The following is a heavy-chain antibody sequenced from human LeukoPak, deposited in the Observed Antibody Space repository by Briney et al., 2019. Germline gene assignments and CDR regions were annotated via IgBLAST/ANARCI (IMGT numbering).Heavy chain of an antibody. D-gene: IGHD4-11*01. CDR1: GYTFRGNY. Sequence: ASVKISCKASGYTFRGNYIHWLRQAPGQGLEWMGWIDANNGDTKSAQKFQGRVTMSRDTSISTAYMDLSSLSPDDAAVYYCARDPSSVTLYFFDYWGQGTLVTVAS. CDR2: IDANNGDT. V-gene: IGHV1-2*02. J-gene: IGHJ4*02. CDR3: ARDPSSVTLYFFDY.